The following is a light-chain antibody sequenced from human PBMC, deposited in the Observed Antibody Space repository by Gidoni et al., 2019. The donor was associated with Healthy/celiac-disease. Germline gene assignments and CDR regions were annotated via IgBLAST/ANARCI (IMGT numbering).Light chain of an antibody. Sequence: QSALTQPASVSGSPGQSITISCTGTSRYVGSYNLVSWYQQHPGKAPKLMIYEGSKRPSGVSNRFSGSKSGNTASLTISGLQAEDEADYYCCSYAVSSPVVVFGGGTKLTVL. J-gene: IGLJ2*01. CDR3: CSYAVSSPVVV. V-gene: IGLV2-23*01. CDR1: SRYVGSYNL. CDR2: EGS.